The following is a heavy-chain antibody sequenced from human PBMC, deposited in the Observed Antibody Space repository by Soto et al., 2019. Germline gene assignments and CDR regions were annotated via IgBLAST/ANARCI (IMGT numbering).Heavy chain of an antibody. CDR2: ISYDGSNK. V-gene: IGHV3-30-3*01. D-gene: IGHD3-22*01. J-gene: IGHJ4*01. CDR3: ARGDHYDSSGFSSTPYFDY. Sequence: LRLSCAASGFTFSSYSMHWVRQAPCKGLEWVAVISYDGSNKYYADSVKGRFTISRDNSKNTLYLQMNSLRGGGTAVYYCARGDHYDSSGFSSTPYFDYWGHGTLVTVS. CDR1: GFTFSSYS.